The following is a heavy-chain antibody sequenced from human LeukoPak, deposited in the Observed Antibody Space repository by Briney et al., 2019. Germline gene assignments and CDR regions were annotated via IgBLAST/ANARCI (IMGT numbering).Heavy chain of an antibody. V-gene: IGHV4-39*01. CDR2: IYYSGST. Sequence: PSETLSLTCTVSGGSISSYYWGWIRQPPGKGLEWIGSIYYSGSTYYNPSLKSRVTISVDTSKNQFSLKLSSVTAADTAVYYCACITVVRGVRYYFDYWGQGTLVTVSS. CDR1: GGSISSYY. J-gene: IGHJ4*02. D-gene: IGHD3-10*01. CDR3: ACITVVRGVRYYFDY.